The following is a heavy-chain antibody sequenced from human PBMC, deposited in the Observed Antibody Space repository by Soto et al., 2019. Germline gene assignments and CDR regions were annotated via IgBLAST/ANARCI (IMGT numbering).Heavy chain of an antibody. CDR3: ARDRGSTYYDFWSGPRGNYYGMDV. D-gene: IGHD3-3*01. J-gene: IGHJ6*02. CDR1: GFTFSSYE. CDR2: ISSSGSTI. Sequence: GGSLRLSCAASGFTFSSYEMNWVRQAPGKGLEWVSYISSSGSTIYYADSVKGRFTISRDNAKNSLYLQMNSLRAEDTAVYYCARDRGSTYYDFWSGPRGNYYGMDVWGQGTTVTVSS. V-gene: IGHV3-48*03.